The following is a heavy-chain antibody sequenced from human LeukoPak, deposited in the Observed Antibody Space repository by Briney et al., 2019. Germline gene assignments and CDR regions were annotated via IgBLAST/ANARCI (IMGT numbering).Heavy chain of an antibody. V-gene: IGHV1-2*06. D-gene: IGHD2-2*01. CDR2: INPNSGGT. CDR3: ARDSRRGLGPFSHYYRDV. CDR1: GYTFTGYY. Sequence: ASVKVSCKASGYTFTGYYMHWVRQAPGQGLEWMGRINPNSGGTNYAQKFQGRVTMTRDTSISTAYMELSRLRSDDTAVYYCARDSRRGLGPFSHYYRDVWGKGTTVTVSS. J-gene: IGHJ6*03.